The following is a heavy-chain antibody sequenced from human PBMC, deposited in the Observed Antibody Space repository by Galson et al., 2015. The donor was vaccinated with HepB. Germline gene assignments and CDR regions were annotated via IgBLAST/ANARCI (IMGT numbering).Heavy chain of an antibody. CDR1: GYTFTSYG. D-gene: IGHD3-22*01. V-gene: IGHV1-18*01. Sequence: VKVSCKASGYTFTSYGLSWVRQAPGQGLEWMGWISTSRGNTIYAQNLQGRVTMTIDTSTSTAYMELRSLRSDDTAVYFCARDPRDNSSYYKGTDVWRQGTTVTVS. CDR2: ISTSRGNT. CDR3: ARDPRDNSSYYKGTDV. J-gene: IGHJ6*02.